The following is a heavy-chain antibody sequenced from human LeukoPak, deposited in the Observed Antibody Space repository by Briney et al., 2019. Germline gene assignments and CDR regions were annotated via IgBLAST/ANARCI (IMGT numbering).Heavy chain of an antibody. CDR2: IYPGDSDT. D-gene: IGHD2-15*01. CDR3: ARRVVVASTSLGDFDY. V-gene: IGHV5-51*01. Sequence: GESLKIYCKGSGYSFTSYWIGWVRQMPGKGLEWMGIIYPGDSDTRYSPSFQGLVTISAEKSISTTYLQWRSLKASDTAMFFCARRVVVASTSLGDFDYWGQGTLVTVSS. CDR1: GYSFTSYW. J-gene: IGHJ4*02.